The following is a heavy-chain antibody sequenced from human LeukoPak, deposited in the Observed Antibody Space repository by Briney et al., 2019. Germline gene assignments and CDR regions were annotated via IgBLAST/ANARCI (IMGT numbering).Heavy chain of an antibody. J-gene: IGHJ4*02. CDR1: GGSISSSSYY. Sequence: PETLSLTCTVSGGSISSSSYYWGWVRQPPRNGLEWIGCIYDSGTTYYNPSLKSRVTISVDTSKNQFSLKLSYVTAADTAVYYYARPILSDYGGISASFEYWGQGRLVTVSS. CDR2: IYDSGTT. CDR3: ARPILSDYGGISASFEY. V-gene: IGHV4-39*01. D-gene: IGHD4-23*01.